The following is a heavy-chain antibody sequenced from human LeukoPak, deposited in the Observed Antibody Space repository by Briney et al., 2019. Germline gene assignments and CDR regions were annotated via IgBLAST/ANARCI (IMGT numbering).Heavy chain of an antibody. V-gene: IGHV3-48*02. CDR2: ISSSSSTI. CDR3: ARDLRNIGYCTGGVCSGSFDY. Sequence: GGSLRLSCAASGFTFSIYSMNWVRQAPGKGLEWVSYISSSSSTIYYADSVKGRFTISRDNAKNSLYPQMNSLRDEDTAVYYCARDLRNIGYCTGGVCSGSFDYWGQGTLVTVSS. J-gene: IGHJ4*02. CDR1: GFTFSIYS. D-gene: IGHD2-8*02.